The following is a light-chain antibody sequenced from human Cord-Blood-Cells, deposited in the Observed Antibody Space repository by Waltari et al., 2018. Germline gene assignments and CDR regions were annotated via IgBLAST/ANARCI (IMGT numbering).Light chain of an antibody. J-gene: IGKJ1*01. Sequence: DIQMTQSPCTLSASVGDRVTITCRASQSISSWLAWYQQKPGKAPKLLIYDASSLESGVPSRFSGSESGTEFTLTISSLQPDDFATYYCQQYNSYSRSFGQGTKVEIK. CDR2: DAS. CDR3: QQYNSYSRS. CDR1: QSISSW. V-gene: IGKV1-5*01.